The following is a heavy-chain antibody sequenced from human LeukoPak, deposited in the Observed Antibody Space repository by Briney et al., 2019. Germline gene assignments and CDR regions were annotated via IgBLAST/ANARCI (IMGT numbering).Heavy chain of an antibody. CDR3: ARWGDIVVVPAATDAFDI. CDR2: FDPEDGET. CDR1: GYTLTELS. D-gene: IGHD2-2*01. Sequence: GASVKVSCKVSGYTLTELSMHWVRQAPGKGLEWMGGFDPEDGETIYAQKFQGRVTMTEDTSTDTAYMELSSLRSEDTAVYYCARWGDIVVVPAATDAFDIWGQGTMVTVSS. J-gene: IGHJ3*02. V-gene: IGHV1-24*01.